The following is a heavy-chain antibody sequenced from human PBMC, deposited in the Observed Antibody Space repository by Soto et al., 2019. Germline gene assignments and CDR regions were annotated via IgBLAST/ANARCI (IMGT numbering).Heavy chain of an antibody. CDR2: IFYSGTT. V-gene: IGHV4-61*01. Sequence: SETLSLTCNVSGDSVSSGSYYWTWVRQPPGKGLEWIGNIFYSGTTNYNQYLQNRVTISIETSKNHYSLKMTSVTAADAALYYCARDIRGYSRALDYWGQGTHVTVS. D-gene: IGHD5-18*01. CDR1: GDSVSSGSYY. CDR3: ARDIRGYSRALDY. J-gene: IGHJ4*02.